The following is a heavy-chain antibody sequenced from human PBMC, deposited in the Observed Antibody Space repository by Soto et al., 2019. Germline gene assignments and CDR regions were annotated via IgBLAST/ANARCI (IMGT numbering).Heavy chain of an antibody. CDR3: ARDHRIAALPGWFDH. D-gene: IGHD6-6*01. Sequence: QVQLVQSGAEVKKPGSSVQVSCKASGGTFSSYAISWVRQAPGQGLEWMGGIIPIFGTANYAQKFQGRVTINADESTSTAYMELSSLRAEDTAVYYCARDHRIAALPGWFDHWGQGTLVTVSS. J-gene: IGHJ5*02. V-gene: IGHV1-69*01. CDR1: GGTFSSYA. CDR2: IIPIFGTA.